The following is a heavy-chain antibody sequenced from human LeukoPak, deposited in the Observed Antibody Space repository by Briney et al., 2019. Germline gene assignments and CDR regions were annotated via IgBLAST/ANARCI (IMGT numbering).Heavy chain of an antibody. CDR1: GYTFTGYY. D-gene: IGHD3-16*01. CDR3: SRTLYIASAPGGFDY. CDR2: INPNSGGT. J-gene: IGHJ4*02. Sequence: ASVKVSCKASGYTFTGYYMHWVRQAPGQGLEWMGWINPNSGGTNYAQKFQGRVTMTRDTSTGTVYMEVNALRSDDTAVYYCSRTLYIASAPGGFDYWGQGTLVTVSS. V-gene: IGHV1-2*02.